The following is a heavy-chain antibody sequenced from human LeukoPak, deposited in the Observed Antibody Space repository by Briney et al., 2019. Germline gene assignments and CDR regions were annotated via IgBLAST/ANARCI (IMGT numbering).Heavy chain of an antibody. CDR1: GFTFSSYA. CDR2: ISGSGGST. D-gene: IGHD4-17*01. J-gene: IGHJ3*02. Sequence: GGSLRLSCAASGFTFSSYAMSWVRQAPGKGLEWVSAISGSGGSTYYADSVKGRFTISRGNSKNTLYLQMKSLRAEDTAVYYCAKDQAVTTSGAFDIWGQGTMVTVSS. CDR3: AKDQAVTTSGAFDI. V-gene: IGHV3-23*01.